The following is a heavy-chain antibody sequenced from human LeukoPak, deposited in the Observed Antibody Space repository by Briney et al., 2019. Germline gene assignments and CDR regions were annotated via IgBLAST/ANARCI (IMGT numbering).Heavy chain of an antibody. Sequence: GGSLRLSCAASGFTFSSYAMHWVRQAPGKGLEGVAVISYEYYADSVKGRFTISRDNSKNTLYLQMNSLRAEDTAVYYCARPGIAVADQYYFDYWGQGTLVTVSS. V-gene: IGHV3-30*04. D-gene: IGHD6-19*01. CDR1: GFTFSSYA. CDR3: ARPGIAVADQYYFDY. CDR2: ISYE. J-gene: IGHJ4*02.